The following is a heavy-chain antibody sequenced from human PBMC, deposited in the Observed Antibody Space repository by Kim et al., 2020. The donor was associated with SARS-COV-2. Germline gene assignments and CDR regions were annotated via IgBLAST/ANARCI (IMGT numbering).Heavy chain of an antibody. CDR2: IYYSGST. J-gene: IGHJ5*02. CDR3: ARHKGYDSSGNYQEYNWFDP. CDR1: GGSISSSSYY. V-gene: IGHV4-39*01. D-gene: IGHD3-22*01. Sequence: SETLSLTCTVSGGSISSSSYYWGWIRQPPGKGLEWIGSIYYSGSTYYNPSLKSRVTISVDTSKNQFSLKLSSVTAADTAVYYCARHKGYDSSGNYQEYNWFDPWGQGTLVTVSS.